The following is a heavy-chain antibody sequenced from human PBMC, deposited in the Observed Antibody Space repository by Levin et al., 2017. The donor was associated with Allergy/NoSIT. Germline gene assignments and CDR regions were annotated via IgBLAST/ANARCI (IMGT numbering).Heavy chain of an antibody. Sequence: GESLKISCAASGFTFSSYAMSWVRQAPGKGLEWVSAISGSGGSTYYADSVKGRFTISRDNSKNTLYLQMNSLRAEDTAVYYCAKDLYQLPDYWGQGTLVTVSS. V-gene: IGHV3-23*01. CDR1: GFTFSSYA. CDR3: AKDLYQLPDY. CDR2: ISGSGGST. D-gene: IGHD2-2*01. J-gene: IGHJ4*02.